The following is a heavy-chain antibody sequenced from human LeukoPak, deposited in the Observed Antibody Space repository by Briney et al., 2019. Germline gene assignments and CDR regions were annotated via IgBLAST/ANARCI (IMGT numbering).Heavy chain of an antibody. J-gene: IGHJ6*03. Sequence: GGTLRLSCAASGFTFSSYGMSWVRQAPGKGLEWGAVISYDGSNKYYADSVKGRFTISRDNSKNTLYLQMNSLRAEDTAVYYCARAGYCSGGSCYFYYYYYYMDVWGKGTTVTVSS. CDR2: ISYDGSNK. CDR1: GFTFSSYG. CDR3: ARAGYCSGGSCYFYYYYYYMDV. D-gene: IGHD2-15*01. V-gene: IGHV3-30*03.